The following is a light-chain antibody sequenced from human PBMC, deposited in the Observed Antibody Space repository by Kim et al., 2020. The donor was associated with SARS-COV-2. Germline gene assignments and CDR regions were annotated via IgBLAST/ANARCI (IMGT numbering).Light chain of an antibody. CDR1: QSINSW. Sequence: LAASVGDRVTITCRASQSINSWLAWYQQKPGKAPNLLISKASNLESGVPSRFSGSGSGTEFTLTISSLQPDDFATYYCQQYNTYSTFGQGTKVE. CDR3: QQYNTYST. V-gene: IGKV1-5*03. J-gene: IGKJ1*01. CDR2: KAS.